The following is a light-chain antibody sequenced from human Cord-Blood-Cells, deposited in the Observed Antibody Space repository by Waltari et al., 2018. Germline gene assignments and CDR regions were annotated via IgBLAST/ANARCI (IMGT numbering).Light chain of an antibody. CDR2: DAT. CDR1: QSVSSY. V-gene: IGKV3-11*01. CDR3: QQRSNWPLT. J-gene: IGKJ4*02. Sequence: EIVMTQSPATLSLSPGERATLSCRASQSVSSYLAWYQQKPDQAPRLLIYDATTLATGIPARFSGSWSRTVFTLTISRLDPEDVAVYCCQQRSNWPLTFGGGTKVEIK.